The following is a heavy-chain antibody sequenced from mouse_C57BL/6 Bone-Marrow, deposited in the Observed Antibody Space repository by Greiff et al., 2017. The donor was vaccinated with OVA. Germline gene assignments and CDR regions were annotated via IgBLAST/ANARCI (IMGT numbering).Heavy chain of an antibody. J-gene: IGHJ1*03. V-gene: IGHV1-50*01. CDR2: IDPSDSYT. CDR3: ARDGNHVYWYFDV. Sequence: VQLQQPGAELVKPGASVKLSCKASGYTFTSYWMQWVKQRPGQGLEWIGEIDPSDSYTNYNQKFKGKATLTVDTSSSTAYMQLSSLTSEDSAVYYCARDGNHVYWYFDVWGTGTTVTVSS. CDR1: GYTFTSYW. D-gene: IGHD2-1*01.